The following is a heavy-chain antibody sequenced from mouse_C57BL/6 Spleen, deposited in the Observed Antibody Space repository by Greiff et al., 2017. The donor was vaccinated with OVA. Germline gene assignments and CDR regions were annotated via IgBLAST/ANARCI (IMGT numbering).Heavy chain of an antibody. CDR2: ISDGGSYP. Sequence: EVMLVESGGGLVKPGGSLTLSCAASGFTFSRYAMSLVRPTPEKKLELVATISDGGSYPSYPANVKGRFTISRDNAKNNLYLKMSHLKSEDTAMYYCARDYYYGSSYRFFAYWGQGTLVTVSA. J-gene: IGHJ3*01. CDR3: ARDYYYGSSYRFFAY. D-gene: IGHD1-1*01. CDR1: GFTFSRYA. V-gene: IGHV5-4*01.